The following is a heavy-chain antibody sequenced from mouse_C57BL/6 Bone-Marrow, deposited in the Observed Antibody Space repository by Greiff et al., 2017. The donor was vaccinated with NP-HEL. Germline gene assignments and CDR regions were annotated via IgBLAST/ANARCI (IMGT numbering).Heavy chain of an antibody. D-gene: IGHD2-3*01. V-gene: IGHV1-72*01. CDR3: VSIYDGYYGGCFDY. CDR2: IDPNSGGT. J-gene: IGHJ2*01. CDR1: GYTFTSYW. Sequence: QVQLKQPGAELVKPGASVKLSCKASGYTFTSYWMHWVKQRPGRGLEWIGRIDPNSGGTKYNEKFKSKATLTVDKPSSTAYMQLSSLTSEDSAVYYCVSIYDGYYGGCFDYWGQGTTLTVSS.